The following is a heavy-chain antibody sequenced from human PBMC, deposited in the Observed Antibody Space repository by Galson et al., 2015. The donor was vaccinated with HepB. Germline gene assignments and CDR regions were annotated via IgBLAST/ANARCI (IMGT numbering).Heavy chain of an antibody. V-gene: IGHV3-15*01. CDR1: AFTFRNAW. CDR3: TTEEPSIAAAGTDY. CDR2: IKSKTDGGTT. Sequence: SLRLSCAASAFTFRNAWISWVRQAPGKGLEWVGRIKSKTDGGTTDYAAPVKGRFTISSDDSKNTLYLQMNSLKTEDTAVDYCTTEEPSIAAAGTDYWGQGTLVTGSS. J-gene: IGHJ4*02. D-gene: IGHD6-13*01.